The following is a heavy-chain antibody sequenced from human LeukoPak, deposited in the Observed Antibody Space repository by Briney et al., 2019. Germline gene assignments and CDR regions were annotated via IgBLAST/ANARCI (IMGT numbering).Heavy chain of an antibody. Sequence: GESLKISCKGSGNSFTSYWIGWVRQTPGKGLEWMGIIYRGDSDTRYSPSFQGQVTISADKSISTAYLQWSSLKASDTAMYYCARLGTLLGPTHDYWGQGTLVTVSS. D-gene: IGHD1-26*01. CDR3: ARLGTLLGPTHDY. V-gene: IGHV5-51*01. CDR2: IYRGDSDT. J-gene: IGHJ4*02. CDR1: GNSFTSYW.